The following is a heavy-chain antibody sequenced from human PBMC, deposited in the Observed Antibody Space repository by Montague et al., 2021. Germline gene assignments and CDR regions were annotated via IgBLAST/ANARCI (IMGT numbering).Heavy chain of an antibody. CDR3: ARSLYCIGGSCYSGFDP. D-gene: IGHD2-15*01. J-gene: IGHJ5*02. Sequence: SETLSLTCTVSGGSFSSNSYWWAWIRQPPGKGLEYVGTTFNTGSSYYSPSLKSSVTISVDTSKNQFSLSLSAVTAAATAVYYCARSLYCIGGSCYSGFDPWGQGTLVTVSS. V-gene: IGHV4-39*01. CDR2: TFNTGSS. CDR1: GGSFSSNSYW.